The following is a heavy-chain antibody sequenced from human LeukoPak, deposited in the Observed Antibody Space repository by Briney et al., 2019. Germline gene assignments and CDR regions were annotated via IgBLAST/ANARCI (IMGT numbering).Heavy chain of an antibody. V-gene: IGHV4-59*12. CDR1: GGSISSYY. CDR2: IYYSGST. Sequence: SETLSLTCTVSGGSISSYYWSWIRQPPGKGLEWIGYIYYSGSTNYNPSLKSRVTISVDTSENQFSLKLSSVTAADTAVYYCARGWKYIVVVVAATLAQFGMDVWGQGTTVTVSS. CDR3: ARGWKYIVVVVAATLAQFGMDV. J-gene: IGHJ6*02. D-gene: IGHD2-15*01.